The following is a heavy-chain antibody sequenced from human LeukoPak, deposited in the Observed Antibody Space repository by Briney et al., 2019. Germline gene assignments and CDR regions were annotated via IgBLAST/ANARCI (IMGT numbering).Heavy chain of an antibody. J-gene: IGHJ4*02. CDR3: ARGDFSSSWYADYFDY. Sequence: GGSLRLSCAASGFTFSSYGMHWVRQAPGKGLEWVAFIRYDGSNKYYADSVRGRFTISRDNAKNSLYLQMNSLRAEDTAVYYCARGDFSSSWYADYFDYWGQGTLVTVSS. D-gene: IGHD6-13*01. CDR2: IRYDGSNK. V-gene: IGHV3-30*02. CDR1: GFTFSSYG.